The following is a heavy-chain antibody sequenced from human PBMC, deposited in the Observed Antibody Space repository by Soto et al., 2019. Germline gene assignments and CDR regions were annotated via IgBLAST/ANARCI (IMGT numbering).Heavy chain of an antibody. J-gene: IGHJ5*02. Sequence: SVKVSCKASGFTFTSSAVQWVRQARGQRLEWIGWIVVGSGNTNYAQKFQERVTITRDMSTSTAYMELSSLRSEDTAVYYCAADLSYDFWSGYSNWFDPWGQGTLVTVSS. CDR1: GFTFTSSA. CDR3: AADLSYDFWSGYSNWFDP. D-gene: IGHD3-3*01. CDR2: IVVGSGNT. V-gene: IGHV1-58*01.